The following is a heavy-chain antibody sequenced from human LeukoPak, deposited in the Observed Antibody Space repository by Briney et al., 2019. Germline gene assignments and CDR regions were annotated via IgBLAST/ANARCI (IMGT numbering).Heavy chain of an antibody. D-gene: IGHD2-2*01. Sequence: ASVKVSCKASGYTFTGYYLHWVRQAPGQGLEWMGWINPKSGGTNYAQKFQGRVTMTRDTSISTAYMELSRLISDDTAVYYCVLLGYIVLVPAAPEYFHHWGQGTLVTVSS. CDR1: GYTFTGYY. J-gene: IGHJ1*01. CDR2: INPKSGGT. V-gene: IGHV1-2*02. CDR3: VLLGYIVLVPAAPEYFHH.